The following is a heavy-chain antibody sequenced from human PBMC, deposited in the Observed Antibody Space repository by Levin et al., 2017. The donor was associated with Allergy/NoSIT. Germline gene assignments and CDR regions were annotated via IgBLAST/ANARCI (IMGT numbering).Heavy chain of an antibody. J-gene: IGHJ6*02. CDR3: ARDGEDSSPPAAHGDCGMDV. CDR1: GFTFSSYA. V-gene: IGHV3-30-3*01. CDR2: ISYDGSNK. D-gene: IGHD6-6*01. Sequence: PGGSLRLSCAASGFTFSSYAMHWVRQAPGKGLEWVALISYDGSNKYYADSVKGRFTISRDNSKSTLYLQMNSLRAEDTAVYYCARDGEDSSPPAAHGDCGMDVWGQGTTVTVSS.